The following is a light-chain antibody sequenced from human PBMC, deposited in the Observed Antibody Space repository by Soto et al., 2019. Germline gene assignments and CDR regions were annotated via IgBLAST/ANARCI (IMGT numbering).Light chain of an antibody. V-gene: IGLV4-60*02. Sequence: QSVLTQSSSASASLGSSVKLTCTLSSGHSSYIIAWHQQQPGKAPRYLMKLEGSGSYNKGSGVPDRFSGSSSGADRYLTISYLQFEDEAYYFCETCDSNTQVVGGGTKPTVL. J-gene: IGLJ3*02. CDR3: ETCDSNTQV. CDR2: LEGSGSY. CDR1: SGHSSYI.